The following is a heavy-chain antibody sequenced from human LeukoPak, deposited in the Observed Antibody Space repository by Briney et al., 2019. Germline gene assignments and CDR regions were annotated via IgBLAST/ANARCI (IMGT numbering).Heavy chain of an antibody. CDR1: GFTFSSYS. V-gene: IGHV3-21*01. J-gene: IGHJ6*04. D-gene: IGHD3-10*01. CDR2: ISSSSSYI. Sequence: GGSLRLPCAASGFTFSSYSMNWVRQAPRKGLEWVSSISSSSSYIYYADSVKGRFTISRDNAKNSLYLQMNSLRAEDTAVYYCARDNTYGSGSYSPYYYGMDVWGKGTTVTVSS. CDR3: ARDNTYGSGSYSPYYYGMDV.